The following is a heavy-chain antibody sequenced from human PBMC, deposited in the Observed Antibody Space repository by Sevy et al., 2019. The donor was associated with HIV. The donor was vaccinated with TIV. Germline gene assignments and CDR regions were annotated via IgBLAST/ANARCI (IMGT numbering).Heavy chain of an antibody. J-gene: IGHJ4*02. D-gene: IGHD6-6*01. CDR2: ISGSGGTT. Sequence: GGSLRLSCAASGFTFSAYAMTWVRQTPGKGLEWVSGISGSGGTTDYADSVKGRFTISRDNSRNTLSLQMNNLRAGDTAVYYCAKEADRYSSSSSADYWGQGTLVTVSS. CDR3: AKEADRYSSSSSADY. CDR1: GFTFSAYA. V-gene: IGHV3-23*01.